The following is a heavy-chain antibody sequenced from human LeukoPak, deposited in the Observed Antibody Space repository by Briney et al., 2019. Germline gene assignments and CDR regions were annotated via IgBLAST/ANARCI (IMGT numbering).Heavy chain of an antibody. Sequence: GGSLRLSCAASGFTFSSYAMSWVRQAPGKGLEWVSAISGSGGSTYYADSVKGRFTISRDSSKNTLYLQMNSLRAEDTAVYYCAYLTSGWYYFDYWGQGTLVTVSS. CDR1: GFTFSSYA. J-gene: IGHJ4*02. CDR3: AYLTSGWYYFDY. CDR2: ISGSGGST. D-gene: IGHD6-19*01. V-gene: IGHV3-23*01.